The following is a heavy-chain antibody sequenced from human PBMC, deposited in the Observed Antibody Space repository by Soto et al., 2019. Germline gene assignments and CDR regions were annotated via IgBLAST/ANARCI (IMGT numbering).Heavy chain of an antibody. Sequence: SQTLSLTCAISGDSVSSDITSWNWIRQSPSRGLEWLGRTYYRSKWFHDYAASVKSRITINPDTSKNQFSLELNSMTPEDTAVYYCASGNALDVWGQGNVVTVSS. CDR1: GDSVSSDITS. CDR2: TYYRSKWFH. CDR3: ASGNALDV. V-gene: IGHV6-1*01. J-gene: IGHJ3*01.